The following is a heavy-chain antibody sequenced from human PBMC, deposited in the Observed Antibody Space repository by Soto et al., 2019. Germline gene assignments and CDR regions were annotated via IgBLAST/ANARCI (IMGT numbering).Heavy chain of an antibody. J-gene: IGHJ4*02. Sequence: SETLSLTCTVSGGSISSGGYYWSWIRQHLGKGLEWIGYIYYSGSTYYNPSLKSRVTISVDTSKNQFSLKLSSVTAADTAVYYCARDGSSPYYFDYWGQGTLVTVSS. V-gene: IGHV4-31*03. CDR3: ARDGSSPYYFDY. CDR2: IYYSGST. D-gene: IGHD5-18*01. CDR1: GGSISSGGYY.